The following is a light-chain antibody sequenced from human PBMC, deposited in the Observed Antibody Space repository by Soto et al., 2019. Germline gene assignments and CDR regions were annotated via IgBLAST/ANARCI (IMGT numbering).Light chain of an antibody. Sequence: DIQMTQSPTSVSASVGDRVTITCRASQTISNWLAWYQQKPGKAPTLLIHDASTLQSGVPSRFSGSGSGTEFTLTISSLQPEDVATYYCLQLNTYPWTFGQGTKVDIK. J-gene: IGKJ1*01. V-gene: IGKV1D-12*01. CDR3: LQLNTYPWT. CDR1: QTISNW. CDR2: DAS.